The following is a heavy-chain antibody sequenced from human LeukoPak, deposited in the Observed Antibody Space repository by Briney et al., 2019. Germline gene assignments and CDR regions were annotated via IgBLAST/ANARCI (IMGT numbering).Heavy chain of an antibody. CDR2: IRYDGSNK. CDR3: AKEGSLWFGEGGFDF. Sequence: GGSLRLSCAASGFSFNNYGMHWVRQAPGKGLEWVALIRYDGSNKYYADSVKGRFTISRDNSKNTLYLQMNSLRAEDTALYYCAKEGSLWFGEGGFDFWGQGTLVTVSS. J-gene: IGHJ4*02. CDR1: GFSFNNYG. V-gene: IGHV3-30*02. D-gene: IGHD3-10*01.